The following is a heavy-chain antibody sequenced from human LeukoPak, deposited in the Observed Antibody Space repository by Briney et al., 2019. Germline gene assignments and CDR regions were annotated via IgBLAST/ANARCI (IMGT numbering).Heavy chain of an antibody. J-gene: IGHJ4*02. CDR2: INWNGGST. D-gene: IGHD3-22*01. CDR3: ARRRGPYSGYYYAFDY. CDR1: GFTFDDYV. Sequence: GGSLRLSCAASGFTFDDYVMSWVRQAPGKGLEWISGINWNGGSTGYADSVKGRFTISRDNAKNSLYLQMNSLTAEDTALYYCARRRGPYSGYYYAFDYWGQGTLVTVSS. V-gene: IGHV3-20*04.